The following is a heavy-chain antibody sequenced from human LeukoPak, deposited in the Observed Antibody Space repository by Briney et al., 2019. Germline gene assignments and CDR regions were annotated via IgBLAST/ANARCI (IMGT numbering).Heavy chain of an antibody. CDR2: IYYHENT. V-gene: IGHV4-39*01. J-gene: IGHJ4*02. CDR1: GGSISSSSDY. Sequence: SETLSLTCTVSGGSISSSSDYWGWIRQAPGKGLEWIGSIYYHENTYYNPSLKSRVTISVDTSKNQFSLKLSSVTAADTAVYYCARHGFPFGSKYYTNYFDYWGQGTLVTVSS. CDR3: ARHGFPFGSKYYTNYFDY. D-gene: IGHD1-26*01.